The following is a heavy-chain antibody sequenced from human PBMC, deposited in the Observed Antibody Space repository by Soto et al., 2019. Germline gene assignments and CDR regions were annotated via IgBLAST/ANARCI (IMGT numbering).Heavy chain of an antibody. CDR2: ISAYNGNT. CDR1: GYTFTSYG. V-gene: IGHV1-18*01. CDR3: ARVYYYDSSGYSQNWFDP. D-gene: IGHD3-22*01. J-gene: IGHJ5*02. Sequence: ASVKVSCKASGYTFTSYGISWVRQAPGQGLEGVGWISAYNGNTNYAQKLQGRVTMTTDTSTSTAYMELRSLRSDDTAVYYCARVYYYDSSGYSQNWFDPWGQGTLVTSPQ.